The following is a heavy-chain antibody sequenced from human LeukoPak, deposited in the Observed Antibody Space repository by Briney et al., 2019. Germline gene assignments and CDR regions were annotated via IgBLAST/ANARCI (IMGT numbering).Heavy chain of an antibody. CDR2: ISSSGSPI. V-gene: IGHV3-11*04. CDR1: GFTVTNNY. D-gene: IGHD6-19*01. CDR3: SRSIAVAGTGQDY. Sequence: GGSLRLSCAASGFTVTNNYMSWVRQAPGKGLEWVSYISSSGSPIYYADSVKGRFTISRDNVKNSLYLQMNSLRAEDTAVYYCSRSIAVAGTGQDYWGQGTLVTVSS. J-gene: IGHJ4*02.